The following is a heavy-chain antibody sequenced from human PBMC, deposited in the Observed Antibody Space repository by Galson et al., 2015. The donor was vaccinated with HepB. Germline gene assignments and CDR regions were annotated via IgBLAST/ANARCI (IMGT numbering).Heavy chain of an antibody. CDR3: ARVRSRGHYFDY. Sequence: GGSNSSGDYSWSWIRQPPGKGLEWIGYIYHSGSTYYNPSLKSRVTISVDKSKNQFSLKLSSVTAADTAVYYCARVRSRGHYFDYWGQGTLVTVSS. D-gene: IGHD6-25*01. CDR2: IYHSGST. CDR1: GGSNSSGDYS. V-gene: IGHV4-30-2*01. J-gene: IGHJ4*02.